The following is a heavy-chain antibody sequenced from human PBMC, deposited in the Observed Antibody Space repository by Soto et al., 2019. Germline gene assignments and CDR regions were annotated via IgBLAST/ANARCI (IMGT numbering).Heavy chain of an antibody. Sequence: GGSLRLSCAASGFTFSNYAMNLVRQTPGKGLEWVAYISGSGSPTYYADSVKGRFTISRDNSKNTLYLQMNSLRAEDTAVYYCAKKGDGSGSYSHFDYWGQGTLVIVSS. J-gene: IGHJ4*02. CDR1: GFTFSNYA. V-gene: IGHV3-23*01. D-gene: IGHD3-10*01. CDR2: ISGSGSPT. CDR3: AKKGDGSGSYSHFDY.